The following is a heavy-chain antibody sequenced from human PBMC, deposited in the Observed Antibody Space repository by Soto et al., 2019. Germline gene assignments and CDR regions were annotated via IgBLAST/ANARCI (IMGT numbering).Heavy chain of an antibody. CDR2: IYYSGST. CDR3: ARLQQYYLDL. J-gene: IGHJ6*03. CDR1: GFSISSYY. V-gene: IGHV4-59*08. Sequence: PSETLSLTCTVSGFSISSYYWSWIRQPPGKGLEWIGYIYYSGSTNYNPSLKSRVTISVDTSKNQFSLKLSSVTAADTAGYYCARLQQYYLDLWGKGNKVTVSS.